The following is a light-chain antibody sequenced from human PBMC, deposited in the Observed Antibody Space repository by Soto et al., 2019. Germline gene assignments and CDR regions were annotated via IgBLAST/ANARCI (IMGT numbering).Light chain of an antibody. CDR1: SSDVGGYNY. V-gene: IGLV2-8*01. Sequence: QSALTQPPSASGSPGQSVTISCTGTSSDVGGYNYVSWYQQHPGKAPKLMIYEVSKRPPGVPDRFSGSKSGNTASLTVSGLQAEDEADYYCSSYGGVFGTGTKLTVL. J-gene: IGLJ1*01. CDR3: SSYGGV. CDR2: EVS.